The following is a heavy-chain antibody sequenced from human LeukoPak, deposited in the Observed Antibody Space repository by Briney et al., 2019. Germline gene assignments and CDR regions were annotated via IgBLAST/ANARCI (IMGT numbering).Heavy chain of an antibody. Sequence: PSETLSLTCTCSVSGDSVSRYYWSWIRQTPGKGLEWIGYIYYTGSTTYNPSLNSRLTISIDTSRNQFSLRMTSMTAADTAVYYCARGTDMTSVAAYYSFTHWGQGILVSVSS. D-gene: IGHD4-11*01. CDR2: IYYTGST. J-gene: IGHJ4*02. CDR1: GDSVSRYY. V-gene: IGHV4-59*02. CDR3: ARGTDMTSVAAYYSFTH.